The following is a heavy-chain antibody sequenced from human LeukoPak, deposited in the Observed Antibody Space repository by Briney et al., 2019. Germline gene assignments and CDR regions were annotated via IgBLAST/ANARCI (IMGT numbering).Heavy chain of an antibody. J-gene: IGHJ4*02. CDR1: GFTFSSYG. V-gene: IGHV3-33*01. CDR2: IWYDGSNK. CDR3: ARDRPYFYSNYAAFDY. Sequence: GGSLRLSCAASGFTFSSYGMHWVRQAPGKGLEWVAVIWYDGSNKYYADSVKGRFTISRDNSKNTLYLQMNSLRAEDTAVYYCARDRPYFYSNYAAFDYWGQGTLVTVSS. D-gene: IGHD4-11*01.